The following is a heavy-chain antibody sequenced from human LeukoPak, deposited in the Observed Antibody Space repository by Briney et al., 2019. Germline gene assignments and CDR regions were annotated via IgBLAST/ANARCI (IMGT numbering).Heavy chain of an antibody. J-gene: IGHJ5*02. CDR1: GFTFSSYA. Sequence: GGSLRLSCAASGFTFSSYAMNWVRQAPGKGLEWVSAISGSGGSTYYADSVKGRFTISRDNSKNMLYLQMNSLRAEDTAVYYCAKVATVTTGFDPWGQGTLVTVSS. V-gene: IGHV3-23*01. CDR3: AKVATVTTGFDP. D-gene: IGHD4-17*01. CDR2: ISGSGGST.